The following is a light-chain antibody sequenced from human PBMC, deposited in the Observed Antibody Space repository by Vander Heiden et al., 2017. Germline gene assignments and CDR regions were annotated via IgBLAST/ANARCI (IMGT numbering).Light chain of an antibody. J-gene: IGKJ1*01. Sequence: EIVLTQSPGTLSLSPGDRGTLSCRASQSVSSSYLAWYQQKPGQAPSLLIYGASSRATGIPDRFSGSGSGTDFTLTISRLEPEDFAVYYCQQYGSSTWTFGQGTKVEIK. V-gene: IGKV3-20*01. CDR2: GAS. CDR1: QSVSSSY. CDR3: QQYGSSTWT.